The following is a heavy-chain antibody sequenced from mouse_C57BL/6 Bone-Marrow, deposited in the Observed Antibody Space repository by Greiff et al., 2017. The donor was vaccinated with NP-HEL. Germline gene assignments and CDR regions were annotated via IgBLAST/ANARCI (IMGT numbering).Heavy chain of an antibody. CDR2: IDPSDSET. Sequence: VQLQQPGAELVRPGSSVKLSCKASGYTFTSYWMHLVKQRPIQGLEWIGNIDPSDSETHYNQKFKDKATLTVDKSSSTAYMQLSSLTSEDSAVYYCARHFTRYFDVWGTGTTVTVSS. J-gene: IGHJ1*03. CDR1: GYTFTSYW. CDR3: ARHFTRYFDV. V-gene: IGHV1-52*01.